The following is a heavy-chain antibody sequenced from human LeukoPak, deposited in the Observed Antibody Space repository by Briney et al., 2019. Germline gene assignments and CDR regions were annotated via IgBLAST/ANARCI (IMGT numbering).Heavy chain of an antibody. D-gene: IGHD3-22*01. CDR2: INPNSGGT. CDR1: GGTFSSYA. CDR3: ARSDNSGYYYSY. V-gene: IGHV1-2*06. Sequence: ASVKVSCKASGGTFSSYAISWVRQAPGQGLEWMGRINPNSGGTNYAQKFQGRVTMTRDTSISTAYMELSRLRSDDTAVYYCARSDNSGYYYSYWGQGTLVTVSS. J-gene: IGHJ4*02.